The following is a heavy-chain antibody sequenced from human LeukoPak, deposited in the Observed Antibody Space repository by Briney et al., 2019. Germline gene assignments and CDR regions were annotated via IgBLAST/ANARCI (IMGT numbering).Heavy chain of an antibody. V-gene: IGHV3-64*01. CDR2: ISSNGGST. CDR1: GFTFSSYA. Sequence: PGGSLRLSCAASGFTFSSYAMHWVRQAPGKGLEYVSAISSNGGSTYYANSVKGRFTISRDNSKNTLYLQMGSLRAEDMAVYYCARGGSQQLVDYWGQGTLVTVSS. CDR3: ARGGSQQLVDY. D-gene: IGHD6-13*01. J-gene: IGHJ4*02.